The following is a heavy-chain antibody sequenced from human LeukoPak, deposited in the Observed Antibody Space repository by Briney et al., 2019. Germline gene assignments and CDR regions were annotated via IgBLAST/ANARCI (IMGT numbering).Heavy chain of an antibody. Sequence: SETLSLXCTVSGGSISSYYWSWIRQPPGKGLEWIGYIYYSGSTDYNPSLKSRVTISVDTSKNQFSLKLSSVTAADTAVYYCAHPAHGDYPPNYYYYMDVWGKGTTVTVSS. CDR3: AHPAHGDYPPNYYYYMDV. V-gene: IGHV4-59*01. J-gene: IGHJ6*03. CDR2: IYYSGST. D-gene: IGHD4-17*01. CDR1: GGSISSYY.